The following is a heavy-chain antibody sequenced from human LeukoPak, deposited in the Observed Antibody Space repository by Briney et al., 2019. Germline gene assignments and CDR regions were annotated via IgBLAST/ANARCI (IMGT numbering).Heavy chain of an antibody. V-gene: IGHV1-69*13. CDR3: AREGTMIGAFDI. J-gene: IGHJ3*02. Sequence: SVNVSCKASGGTFSSYAISWVRQAPGQGLEWMGGIIPIFGTANYAQKFQGRVTITADESTSTAYMELSSLRSEDTAVYYCAREGTMIGAFDIWGQGTMVTVSS. D-gene: IGHD1-1*01. CDR1: GGTFSSYA. CDR2: IIPIFGTA.